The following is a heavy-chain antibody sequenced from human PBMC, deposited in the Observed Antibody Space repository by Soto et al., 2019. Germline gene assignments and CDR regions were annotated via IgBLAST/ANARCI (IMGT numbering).Heavy chain of an antibody. J-gene: IGHJ3*02. Sequence: QVQLVQSGAEVKKPGASVKVSCKASGYTFTSFGISWVRQAPGQGLEWMGWISAYNGNTNYAENLQGRVTMTTDSSTSTAYMELRSLRSADTAVYYCARAHRGGTDAFDIWGQGTMVTGSS. D-gene: IGHD2-15*01. CDR1: GYTFTSFG. V-gene: IGHV1-18*01. CDR3: ARAHRGGTDAFDI. CDR2: ISAYNGNT.